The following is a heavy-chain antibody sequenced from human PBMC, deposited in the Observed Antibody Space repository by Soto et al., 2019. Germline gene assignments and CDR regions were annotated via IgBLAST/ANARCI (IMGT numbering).Heavy chain of an antibody. CDR3: AREGGGVYCSGGSCYGRYFDF. CDR1: GFTVSNNY. Sequence: GGSLRLSCAASGFTVSNNYMSWIRQSPGKGLEWVSIIYSGGSTYYADSVQGRFTISRDNSKNTLFLQMSSLRAEDTAVYYCAREGGGVYCSGGSCYGRYFDFWGQGTRVTVSS. CDR2: IYSGGST. D-gene: IGHD2-15*01. J-gene: IGHJ4*02. V-gene: IGHV3-53*01.